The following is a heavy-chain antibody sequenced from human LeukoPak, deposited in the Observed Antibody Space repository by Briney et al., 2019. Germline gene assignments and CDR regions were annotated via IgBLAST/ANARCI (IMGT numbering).Heavy chain of an antibody. CDR2: IYYSGST. CDR3: ARFCNYYDSSGYYYGFDP. J-gene: IGHJ5*02. V-gene: IGHV4-59*01. CDR1: GGSFSIYY. D-gene: IGHD3-22*01. Sequence: SETLSLTCTVSGGSFSIYYWSWIRQPPGKGLEWIGYIYYSGSTNYNPSLKSRVTISVGTSKNQFSLKLSSVTAADTAVYYCARFCNYYDSSGYYYGFDPWGQGTLVTVSS.